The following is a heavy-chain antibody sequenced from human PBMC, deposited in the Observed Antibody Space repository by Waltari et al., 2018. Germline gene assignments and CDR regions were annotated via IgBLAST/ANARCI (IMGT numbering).Heavy chain of an antibody. D-gene: IGHD3-9*01. Sequence: VQLQQWGAGLLKPSETLSLTCAVYGGSLSGYWWTWIRQSPGKGLEWIGELGHSGGTHYNSSLRSRLTLSLDTSKNQVSLQLTSVTAADTAVYYCARNGPYFDVDYWGQGTLVTVS. CDR1: GGSLSGYW. J-gene: IGHJ4*02. CDR2: LGHSGGT. V-gene: IGHV4-34*01. CDR3: ARNGPYFDVDY.